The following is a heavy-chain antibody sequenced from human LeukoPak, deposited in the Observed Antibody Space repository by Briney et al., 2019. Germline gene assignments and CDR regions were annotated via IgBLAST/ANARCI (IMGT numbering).Heavy chain of an antibody. V-gene: IGHV1-69*05. J-gene: IGHJ4*02. CDR1: GGTFSSYA. Sequence: GSSVKVSCKASGGTFSSYAISWVRQAPGQGLEWMGGIIPIFGIANYAQKFQGRVTITTDESTSTAYMELSSLRSEDTAVYYCASAITSPGIAAAIDYWGQGTLVTVSS. CDR3: ASAITSPGIAAAIDY. D-gene: IGHD6-13*01. CDR2: IIPIFGIA.